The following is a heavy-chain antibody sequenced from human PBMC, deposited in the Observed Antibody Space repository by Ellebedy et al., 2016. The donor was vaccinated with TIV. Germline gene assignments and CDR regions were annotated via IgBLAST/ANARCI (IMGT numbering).Heavy chain of an antibody. J-gene: IGHJ4*02. Sequence: GESLKISXAASGFTFSSYGMHWVRQAPGKGLEWVAVIWYDGSKKYYADSVKGRSTTFRDNSKNTLYLQMNSLRAEDTAVYYCVRGYSGSPPGNWGQGTLVTVSS. CDR1: GFTFSSYG. CDR2: IWYDGSKK. CDR3: VRGYSGSPPGN. V-gene: IGHV3-33*01. D-gene: IGHD1-26*01.